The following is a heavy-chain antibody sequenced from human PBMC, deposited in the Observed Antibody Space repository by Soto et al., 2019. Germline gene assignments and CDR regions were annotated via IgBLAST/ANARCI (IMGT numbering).Heavy chain of an antibody. CDR3: ARASVIRDFISYFFDY. D-gene: IGHD2-21*01. Sequence: QVQLVQSGAEVRKPGSSVKVSCQAAGGTFNNYAFVWVRQAPGQGLEWMGGILPIFGTPNYAPKFQDRVTITADESTSTAYTELSGLRSDDTAIYFCARASVIRDFISYFFDYWGQGTLVNVSS. CDR2: ILPIFGTP. CDR1: GGTFNNYA. J-gene: IGHJ4*02. V-gene: IGHV1-69*01.